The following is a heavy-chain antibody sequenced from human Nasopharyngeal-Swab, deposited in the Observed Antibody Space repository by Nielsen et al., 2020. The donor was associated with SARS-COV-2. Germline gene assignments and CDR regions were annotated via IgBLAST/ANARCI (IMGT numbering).Heavy chain of an antibody. J-gene: IGHJ6*02. CDR2: INSDGGST. Sequence: ESLKISFPSFGFPFSSYWMHWVRQAPGKGLVWVSRINSDGGSTSYADSVKGRFTISRDNAKNTLYLQMNSLRAEDTAVYYCARSRKLMDVWGQGTTVTVSS. V-gene: IGHV3-74*01. CDR1: GFPFSSYW. D-gene: IGHD6-13*01. CDR3: ARSRKLMDV.